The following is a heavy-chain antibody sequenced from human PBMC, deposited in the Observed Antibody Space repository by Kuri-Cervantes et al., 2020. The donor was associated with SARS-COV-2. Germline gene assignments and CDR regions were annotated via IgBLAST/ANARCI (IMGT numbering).Heavy chain of an antibody. D-gene: IGHD6-6*01. CDR1: GGSFSGYY. J-gene: IGHJ4*02. V-gene: IGHV4-34*01. CDR3: ARGPRWSIAASFDY. CDR2: INHSGST. Sequence: SETLSLTCAVYGGSFSGYYWSWIRQPPGKGLEWTGEINHSGSTNYNPSLKSRVTISVDTSKNQFSLKLSSVTAADTAVYYCARGPRWSIAASFDYWGQGTLVTVSS.